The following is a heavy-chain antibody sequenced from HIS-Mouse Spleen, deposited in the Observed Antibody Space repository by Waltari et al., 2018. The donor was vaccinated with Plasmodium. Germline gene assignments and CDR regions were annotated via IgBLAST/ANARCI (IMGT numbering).Heavy chain of an antibody. Sequence: EVQLVESGGGLIQPGGSLSLSCAASGFTVSSNYMSWVRQAPGKGLEWVSVIYSGGSTYNADSVKGRFTISRDNSKNTLYLQMNSLRAEDTAVYYCARGMKSSSSAFDIWGQGTMVTVSS. CDR1: GFTVSSNY. CDR2: IYSGGST. J-gene: IGHJ3*02. D-gene: IGHD6-6*01. CDR3: ARGMKSSSSAFDI. V-gene: IGHV3-53*01.